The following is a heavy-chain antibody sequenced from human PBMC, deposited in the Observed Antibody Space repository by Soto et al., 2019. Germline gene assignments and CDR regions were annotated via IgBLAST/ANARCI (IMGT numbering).Heavy chain of an antibody. CDR2: IFYSGGT. J-gene: IGHJ5*02. CDR3: ARQASGYYYGWFDP. D-gene: IGHD3-22*01. CDR1: GGSISSEIHY. V-gene: IGHV4-39*01. Sequence: SETLSLTCTVSGGSISSEIHYWGWIRQPPGKGLEWIGTIFYSGGTFYTPSLKSRVTMSVDTSNNQFSLKLSSVTAADTAVYYCARQASGYYYGWFDPWGQGTLVTVSS.